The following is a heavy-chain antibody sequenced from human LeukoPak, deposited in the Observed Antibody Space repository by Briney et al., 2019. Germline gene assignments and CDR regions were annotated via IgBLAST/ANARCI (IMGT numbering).Heavy chain of an antibody. CDR3: ATVTSGH. J-gene: IGHJ4*02. CDR2: ISGSGVNT. Sequence: GGSLRLSCEASGFTFSSYAMSWVRQAPGEGLEWVSTISGSGVNTYYADSVKGRFTISRDNAKNTVYLQMNSLRAEDTAVYYCATVTSGHWGQGILVTVSS. V-gene: IGHV3-23*01. D-gene: IGHD4-17*01. CDR1: GFTFSSYA.